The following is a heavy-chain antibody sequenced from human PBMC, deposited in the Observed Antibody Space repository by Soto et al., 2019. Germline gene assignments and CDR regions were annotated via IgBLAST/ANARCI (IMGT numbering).Heavy chain of an antibody. D-gene: IGHD3-9*01. V-gene: IGHV4-39*01. CDR2: IYYSGST. Sequence: TSETLSLTCTVSGDSITSNSYFWAWIRQPPGKGLEWIGSIYYSGSTYHNPSLKSRVTISVDMSNNQFSLKLTSVTAADTAVYYCARHFSVDHFDYWGQGTLVTVSS. CDR1: GDSITSNSYF. CDR3: ARHFSVDHFDY. J-gene: IGHJ4*02.